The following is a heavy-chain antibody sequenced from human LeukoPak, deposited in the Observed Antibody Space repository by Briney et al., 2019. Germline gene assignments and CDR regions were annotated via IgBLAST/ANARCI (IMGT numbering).Heavy chain of an antibody. Sequence: GGSLRLSCAASGFTFSSYAMHWVRQAPGKGLEWVAVISYDGSNKYYADSVKGRFTISRDNSKNTLYLQMNSLRAEDTAVYYCARDRGVVPAAMLYYYYGMDVWGQGTTVTVSS. CDR2: ISYDGSNK. J-gene: IGHJ6*02. V-gene: IGHV3-30-3*01. CDR3: ARDRGVVPAAMLYYYYGMDV. CDR1: GFTFSSYA. D-gene: IGHD2-2*01.